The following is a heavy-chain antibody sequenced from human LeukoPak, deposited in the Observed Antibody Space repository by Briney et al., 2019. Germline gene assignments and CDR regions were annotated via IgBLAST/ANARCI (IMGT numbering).Heavy chain of an antibody. J-gene: IGHJ4*02. CDR1: GGTFSSYA. D-gene: IGHD3-22*01. CDR2: IIPIFGTA. V-gene: IGHV1-69*13. CDR3: AIGAEKYDSSGYYLGY. Sequence: SVKVSCKASGGTFSSYAISWVRQAPGQGLEWMGGIIPIFGTANYAQKFQGRVTITADESTSTAYMELSSLRSEDTAVYYCAIGAEKYDSSGYYLGYWGQGTLVTVSS.